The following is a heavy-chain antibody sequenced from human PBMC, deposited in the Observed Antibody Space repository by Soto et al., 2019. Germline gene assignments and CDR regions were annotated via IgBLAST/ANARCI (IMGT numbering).Heavy chain of an antibody. CDR1: GFTFSSYA. D-gene: IGHD6-19*01. CDR3: ERGNYDYSRVWSDAFDI. Sequence: QVQLVESGGGVVQPGRSLRLSCAASGFTFSSYAMHWVRQAPGKGPEWVAVISYDGSSKTYADSVKGQFTISRDNSKNSMFEQMNNLRREDTGVYYCERGNYDYSRVWSDAFDIWVQGTMVTVSS. CDR2: ISYDGSSK. V-gene: IGHV3-30-3*01. J-gene: IGHJ3*02.